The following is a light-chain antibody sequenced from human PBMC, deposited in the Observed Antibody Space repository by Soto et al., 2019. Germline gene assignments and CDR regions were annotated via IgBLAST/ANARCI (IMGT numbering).Light chain of an antibody. CDR1: SSDIGGSNY. CDR2: GVS. V-gene: IGLV2-14*03. J-gene: IGLJ1*01. Sequence: QSALTQPASVSGSPGQSITISCAGTSSDIGGSNYVSWYQQHPGKAPKLMIYGVSNRPSGVSNRFSGSKSGNTASLTISGLQAEDEPDYFCYSSRSSSSTFDVFGTGTKLTVL. CDR3: YSSRSSSSTFDV.